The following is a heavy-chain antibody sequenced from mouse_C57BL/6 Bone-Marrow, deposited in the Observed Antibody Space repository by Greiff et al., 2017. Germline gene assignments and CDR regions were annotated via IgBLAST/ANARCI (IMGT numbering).Heavy chain of an antibody. Sequence: EVQRVESGGGLVQPGGSLKLSCAASGFTFSDYYMYWVRQTPEKRLEWVAYISNGGGSTYYPDTVKGRFPISRDNAKNTLYLQMSRLKSEDTAMYYCARQGVVYWYFDVWGTGTTVTVSS. CDR1: GFTFSDYY. J-gene: IGHJ1*03. CDR2: ISNGGGST. V-gene: IGHV5-12*01. CDR3: ARQGVVYWYFDV. D-gene: IGHD1-1*01.